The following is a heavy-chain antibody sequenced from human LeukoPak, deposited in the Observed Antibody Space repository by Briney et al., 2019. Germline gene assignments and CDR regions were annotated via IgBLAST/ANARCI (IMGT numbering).Heavy chain of an antibody. CDR2: ISAYNGNT. J-gene: IGHJ4*02. CDR1: GYTFTSYG. D-gene: IGHD3-3*01. CDR3: AREETSTDFWSGLAWPGLYFDY. V-gene: IGHV1-18*01. Sequence: GASVKVSCKASGYTFTSYGISWVRQAPGQGLEWMGWISAYNGNTNYAQKLQGRVTMTTDTSTSTAYMELRSLRSDDTAVYYCAREETSTDFWSGLAWPGLYFDYWGQGTLVTVSS.